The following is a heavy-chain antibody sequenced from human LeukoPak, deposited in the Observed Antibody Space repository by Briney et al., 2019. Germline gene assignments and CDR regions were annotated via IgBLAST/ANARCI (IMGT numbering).Heavy chain of an antibody. CDR1: GFTFSSYA. V-gene: IGHV3-30-3*02. CDR2: ISYDGSNK. J-gene: IGHJ4*02. Sequence: GRSLRLSCAASGFTFSSYAMHWVRQAPGKGLEWVAVISYDGSNKYYADSVKGRFTISRDNSKNTLYLQMNSLRAEDTAVYYCAKIIGEWVVPAAKGLDYWGQGTLVTVSS. D-gene: IGHD2-2*01. CDR3: AKIIGEWVVPAAKGLDY.